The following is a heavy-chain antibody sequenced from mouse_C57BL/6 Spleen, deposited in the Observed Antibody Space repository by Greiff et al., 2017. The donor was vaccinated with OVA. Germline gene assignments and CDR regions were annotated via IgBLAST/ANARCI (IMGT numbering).Heavy chain of an antibody. CDR3: ARMGNWAWFAY. D-gene: IGHD4-1*01. Sequence: QVQLQQPGAELVRPGSSVKLSCKASGYTFTSYWMDWVTQRPGHGLEWIGNIYPSDSETHYNQKFKDKATLTVDKSSSTAYMQLSSLTSEDSAVYYCARMGNWAWFAYWGQGTLVTVSA. CDR2: IYPSDSET. V-gene: IGHV1-61*01. CDR1: GYTFTSYW. J-gene: IGHJ3*01.